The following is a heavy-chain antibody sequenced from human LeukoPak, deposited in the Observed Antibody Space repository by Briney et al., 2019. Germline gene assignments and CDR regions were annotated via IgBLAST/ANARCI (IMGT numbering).Heavy chain of an antibody. V-gene: IGHV1-2*02. CDR1: GYTFTGYD. Sequence: ASVRVSCKASGYTFTGYDMHWVRQAPGQGLEWMGWINPNSGGTNYAQKFQGRVTMTRDMSTSTVYMELNSLRSEDTAVYYCARGGVGATTYVWFDPWGQGTLVAVSS. CDR2: INPNSGGT. CDR3: ARGGVGATTYVWFDP. D-gene: IGHD1-26*01. J-gene: IGHJ5*02.